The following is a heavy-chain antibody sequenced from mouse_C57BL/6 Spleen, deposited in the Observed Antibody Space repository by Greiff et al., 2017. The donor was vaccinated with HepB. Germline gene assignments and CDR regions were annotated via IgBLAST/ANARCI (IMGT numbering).Heavy chain of an antibody. J-gene: IGHJ2*01. CDR1: GYAFTNYL. Sequence: QVQLQQSGAELVRPGTSVKVSCKASGYAFTNYLIEWVKQRPGQGLEWIGVINPGSGGTNYNEKFKGKATLTADKSSSTAYMQLSSLTSEDSAVYFCAREGEGNYVDYWGQGTTLTVSS. CDR3: AREGEGNYVDY. CDR2: INPGSGGT. V-gene: IGHV1-54*01.